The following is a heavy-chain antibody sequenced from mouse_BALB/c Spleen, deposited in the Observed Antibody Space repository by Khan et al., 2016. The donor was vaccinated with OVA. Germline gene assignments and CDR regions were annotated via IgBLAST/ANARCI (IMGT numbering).Heavy chain of an antibody. J-gene: IGHJ2*01. CDR2: INPHIGET. Sequence: VQLKESGPELVKPGASVKISCKASGYSFTGYFMHWVMQSHGKSLEWIGRINPHIGETLYNQKFKDKATLTVDESSSTAHMERRSLASEDSAVYYCARIYGSDFDYWGQGTTLTVSS. CDR3: ARIYGSDFDY. V-gene: IGHV1-20*02. D-gene: IGHD1-1*01. CDR1: GYSFTGYF.